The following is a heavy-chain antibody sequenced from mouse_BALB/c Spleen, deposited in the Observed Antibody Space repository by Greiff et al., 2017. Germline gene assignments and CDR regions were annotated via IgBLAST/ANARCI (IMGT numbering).Heavy chain of an antibody. CDR1: GYAFTNYL. J-gene: IGHJ4*01. V-gene: IGHV1-54*03. D-gene: IGHD4-1*02. Sequence: LVESGAELVRPGTSVKVSCKASGYAFTNYLIEWVKQRPGQGLEWIGVINPGSGGTKYNERFKGKATLTADKSSSTAYMQLSSLTSDDSAVYFCARSTGTNYAMDYWGQGTSVTVSS. CDR2: INPGSGGT. CDR3: ARSTGTNYAMDY.